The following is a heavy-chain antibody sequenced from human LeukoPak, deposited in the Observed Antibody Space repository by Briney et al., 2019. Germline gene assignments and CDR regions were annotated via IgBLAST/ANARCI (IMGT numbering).Heavy chain of an antibody. CDR1: GGSINSYY. D-gene: IGHD3-10*01. CDR2: IFHNGNT. Sequence: SETLSLTCTVSGGSINSYYWTWIRQPPGKGLEWIASIFHNGNTYYNPSLKSRVTISVDTSKNQFSLKLTSVTAADTAVYYCARDLVGRMVRGVVWSQGTLVTVSS. CDR3: ARDLVGRMVRGVV. J-gene: IGHJ4*02. V-gene: IGHV4-38-2*02.